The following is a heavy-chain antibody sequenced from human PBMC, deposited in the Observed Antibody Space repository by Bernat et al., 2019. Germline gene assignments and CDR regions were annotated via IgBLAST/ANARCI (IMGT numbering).Heavy chain of an antibody. CDR1: GFTFSSYG. J-gene: IGHJ4*02. CDR3: ARDPQYSSSPCFDY. V-gene: IGHV3-33*08. Sequence: VQLLESGGGLVQPGGSLRLSCAASGFTFSSYGMHWVRQAPGKGLEWVAVIWYDGSNKYYADSVKGRFTITRDNSKNTLYLQMNSLRAEDTAVYYCARDPQYSSSPCFDYWGQGTLVTVSS. D-gene: IGHD6-6*01. CDR2: IWYDGSNK.